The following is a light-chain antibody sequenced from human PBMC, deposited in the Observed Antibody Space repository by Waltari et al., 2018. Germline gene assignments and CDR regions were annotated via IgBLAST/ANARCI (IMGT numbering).Light chain of an antibody. CDR3: QSTDASETFV. CDR1: ILSKEY. J-gene: IGLJ1*01. Sequence: SDELTQPPSVSVSPGQTARITCSGEILSKEYAYWYQHRPGQSPVLVIYKDSERPSGIPDRFSGSSAGTTVTLTFSAGQAEDEAAYYCQSTDASETFVFGTGTTVTVL. V-gene: IGLV3-25*03. CDR2: KDS.